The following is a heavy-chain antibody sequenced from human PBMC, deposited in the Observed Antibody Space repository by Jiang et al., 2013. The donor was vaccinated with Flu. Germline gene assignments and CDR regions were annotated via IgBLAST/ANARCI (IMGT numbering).Heavy chain of an antibody. V-gene: IGHV4-59*01. D-gene: IGHD4-17*01. CDR3: ARDYRPTVSYYYYYYGMDV. CDR2: VYYTGRT. J-gene: IGHJ6*02. CDR1: GGSISGYY. Sequence: GSGLVKPSETLSLTCSVSGGSISGYYWSWIRQPPGKGLEWIGYVYYTGRTNYNPSLKSRVTISVDTSKNQFSLKLSSVTAADTAVYYCARDYRPTVSYYYYYYGMDVWGQGTTVTVS.